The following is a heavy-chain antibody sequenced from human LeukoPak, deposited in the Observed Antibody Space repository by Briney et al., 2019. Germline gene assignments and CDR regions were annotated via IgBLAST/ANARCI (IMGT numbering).Heavy chain of an antibody. CDR2: IWNDGSNK. Sequence: GRSLRLSCAASGFSFSQYGMHWVRQAPGKGLEWVAVIWNDGSNKNYADSVKGRFTISRDNSKNTLYLQMNSLRAEDTAVYYCARDLKGSAYYYGMDVWGQGTTVTV. J-gene: IGHJ6*02. CDR3: ARDLKGSAYYYGMDV. V-gene: IGHV3-33*01. D-gene: IGHD6-19*01. CDR1: GFSFSQYG.